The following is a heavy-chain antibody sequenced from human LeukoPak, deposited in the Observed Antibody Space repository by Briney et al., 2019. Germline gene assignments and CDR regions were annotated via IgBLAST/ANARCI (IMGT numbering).Heavy chain of an antibody. D-gene: IGHD6-19*01. CDR1: GFTFSSYG. CDR2: IWYDGSNK. V-gene: IGHV3-33*06. CDR3: AKGDYGQWLVLSLFDY. Sequence: GGSLRLSCAASGFTFSSYGMHWVRQAPGKGLEWVAVIWYDGSNKYYADSVKGRFTISRDNSKNTLCLQMNSLRAEDTAVYYCAKGDYGQWLVLSLFDYWGQGTLVTVSS. J-gene: IGHJ4*02.